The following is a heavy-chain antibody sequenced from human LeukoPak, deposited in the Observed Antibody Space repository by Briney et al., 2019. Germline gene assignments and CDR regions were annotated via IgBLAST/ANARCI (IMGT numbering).Heavy chain of an antibody. CDR3: ARGDSSWYYFDY. J-gene: IGHJ4*02. CDR1: GFTFSSYE. V-gene: IGHV3-20*04. Sequence: GGSLRLSCAASGFTFSSYEMNWVRQAPGKGLEWVSGINWNGGSTGYADSVKGRFTISRDNAKNALYLQMNSLRAEDTALYYCARGDSSWYYFDYWGQGTLVTVSS. D-gene: IGHD6-13*01. CDR2: INWNGGST.